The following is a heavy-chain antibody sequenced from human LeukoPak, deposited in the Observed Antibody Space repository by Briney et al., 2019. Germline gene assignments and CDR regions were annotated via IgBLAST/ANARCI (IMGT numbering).Heavy chain of an antibody. Sequence: GGTLRLSCAASGFTFSSYGLSWVRQAPGKGLEWVSSISGSGGSTYYADSVKGRFTISRDNSKNTLYLQMNSLRAEDTAVYYWARDQWLGRSRYMDVWGKGTTVTVSS. CDR2: ISGSGGST. D-gene: IGHD6-19*01. CDR1: GFTFSSYG. CDR3: ARDQWLGRSRYMDV. J-gene: IGHJ6*03. V-gene: IGHV3-23*01.